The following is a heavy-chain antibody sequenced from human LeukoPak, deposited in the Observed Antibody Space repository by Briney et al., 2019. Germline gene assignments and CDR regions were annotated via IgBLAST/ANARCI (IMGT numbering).Heavy chain of an antibody. CDR1: GFTFNSYG. CDR3: AELGITMIGGV. Sequence: GGSLRLSCAASGFTFNSYGMHWVRQAPGKGLEWVAFIRFDGSYKYYADSVKGRFTISRDTSKNTLYLQMNSLRAEDTAVYYCAELGITMIGGVWGKGTTVTISS. V-gene: IGHV3-30*02. D-gene: IGHD3-10*02. CDR2: IRFDGSYK. J-gene: IGHJ6*04.